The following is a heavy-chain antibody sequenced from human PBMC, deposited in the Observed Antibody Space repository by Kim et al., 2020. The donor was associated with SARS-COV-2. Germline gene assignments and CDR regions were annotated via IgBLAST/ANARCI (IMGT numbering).Heavy chain of an antibody. J-gene: IGHJ6*02. CDR2: IYYSGST. CDR3: ARHRFGGSGRQRLYYGMDV. CDR1: GGSISSYY. Sequence: SETLSLTCTVSGGSISSYYWSWIRQPPGKGLEWIGYIYYSGSTNYNPSLKSRVTISVDTSKNQFSLKLSSVTAADTAVYYCARHRFGGSGRQRLYYGMDVWGQGTTVTVSS. V-gene: IGHV4-59*08. D-gene: IGHD3-10*01.